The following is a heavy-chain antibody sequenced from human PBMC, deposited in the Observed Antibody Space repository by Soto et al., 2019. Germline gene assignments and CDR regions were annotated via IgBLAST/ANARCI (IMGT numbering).Heavy chain of an antibody. CDR2: IYYSGST. D-gene: IGHD2-2*02. CDR3: ARDVVVVPAAIRGSNYYYGMDV. V-gene: IGHV4-30-4*01. J-gene: IGHJ6*02. Sequence: PSETLSLTCTVSGGSISSGDYYWSWVRQPPGKGLEWIGYIYYSGSTYYNPSLKSRVTISVDTSKNQFSLKLSSVTAADTTVYYCARDVVVVPAAIRGSNYYYGMDVWGQGTTVTVSS. CDR1: GGSISSGDYY.